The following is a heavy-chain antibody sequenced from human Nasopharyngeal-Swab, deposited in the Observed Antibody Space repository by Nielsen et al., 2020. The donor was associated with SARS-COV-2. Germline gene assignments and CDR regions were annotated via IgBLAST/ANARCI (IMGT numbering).Heavy chain of an antibody. V-gene: IGHV1-69*06. D-gene: IGHD3-16*02. J-gene: IGHJ4*02. Sequence: SVKVSCKASGGTFSSYAISWVRQAPGQGLEWMGGIIPIFGTVNYAQKFQGRVTITADKSTSTAYMELSSLRSEDTAVYYCARNPVDYDYVWGSYRYRTFDYWGQGTLVTVSS. CDR3: ARNPVDYDYVWGSYRYRTFDY. CDR2: IIPIFGTV. CDR1: GGTFSSYA.